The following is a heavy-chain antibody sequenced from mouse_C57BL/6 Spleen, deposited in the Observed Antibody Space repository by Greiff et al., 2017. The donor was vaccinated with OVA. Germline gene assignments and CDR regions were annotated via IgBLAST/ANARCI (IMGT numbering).Heavy chain of an antibody. V-gene: IGHV3-6*01. Sequence: ESGPGLVKPSQSLSLTCSVTGYSITSGYYWNWIRQFPGNKLEWMGYISYDGSNNYNPSLKNRISITRDTSKNQFFLKLNSVTTEDTATYYCARSYDYDDLFAYWGQGTLVTVSA. CDR3: ARSYDYDDLFAY. CDR1: GYSITSGYY. J-gene: IGHJ3*01. CDR2: ISYDGSN. D-gene: IGHD2-4*01.